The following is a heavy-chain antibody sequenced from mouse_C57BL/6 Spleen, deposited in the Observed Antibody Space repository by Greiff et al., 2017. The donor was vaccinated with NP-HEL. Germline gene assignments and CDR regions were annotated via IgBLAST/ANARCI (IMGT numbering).Heavy chain of an antibody. CDR3: ARFPAMDY. Sequence: VQLQQPGAELVMPGASVKLSCKASGYTFTSYWMHWVKQRPGQGLEWIGEIDPSDSYTNYNQKFKGKATLTADKSSSTAYMQLSSLTSEDSAVYFCARFPAMDYWGQGTSVTVSS. CDR2: IDPSDSYT. V-gene: IGHV1-69*01. CDR1: GYTFTSYW. J-gene: IGHJ4*01.